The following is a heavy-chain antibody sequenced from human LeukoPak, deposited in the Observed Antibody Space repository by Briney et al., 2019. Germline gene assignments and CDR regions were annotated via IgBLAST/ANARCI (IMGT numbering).Heavy chain of an antibody. D-gene: IGHD3-3*01. J-gene: IGHJ6*03. V-gene: IGHV1-8*01. CDR1: GYTFTSYD. CDR2: MNPNSGNT. Sequence: ASVKVSCKASGYTFTSYDINWVRQATGQGLEWMGWMNPNSGNTGYAQKFQGRVTMTRNTSISTAYMELSSLRSEDTAVYYCARGGSRMYDFWSGYYSPDYYYYMDVWGKGTTVTVSS. CDR3: ARGGSRMYDFWSGYYSPDYYYYMDV.